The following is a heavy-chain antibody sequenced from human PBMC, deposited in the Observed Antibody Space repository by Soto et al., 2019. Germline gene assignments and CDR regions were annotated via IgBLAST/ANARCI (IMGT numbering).Heavy chain of an antibody. CDR1: GFTFSSYS. CDR2: ISCDGSSK. CDR3: ATTVDVCSGGSCYS. D-gene: IGHD2-15*01. J-gene: IGHJ4*02. Sequence: GGSLRLSCAASGFTFSSYSMHWVRQAPGKGLEWVAFISCDGSSKCYADSVKGRFTISRDNAKNTLYLQMNSLRAEDTAVYYCATTVDVCSGGSCYSWGQGTLVTVSS. V-gene: IGHV3-30-3*01.